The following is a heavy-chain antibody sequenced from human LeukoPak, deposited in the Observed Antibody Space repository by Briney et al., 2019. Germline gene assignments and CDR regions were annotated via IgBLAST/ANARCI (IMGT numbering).Heavy chain of an antibody. CDR1: GDSIRTYY. V-gene: IGHV4-59*01. D-gene: IGHD6-13*01. CDR2: NYYSEAA. Sequence: SETLSLTCTVSGDSIRTYYWSWSRQPPGKGLEWIGYNYYSEAANYNPSLKSRVTISVDTSKNQFSLKLTSVTAADTAVYYCARVYYSSSYDYWYFDLWGRGTLVTVSS. J-gene: IGHJ2*01. CDR3: ARVYYSSSYDYWYFDL.